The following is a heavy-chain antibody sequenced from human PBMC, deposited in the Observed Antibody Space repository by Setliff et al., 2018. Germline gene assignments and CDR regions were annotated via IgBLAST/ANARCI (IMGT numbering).Heavy chain of an antibody. D-gene: IGHD2-2*01. CDR3: GRVNGYFDL. CDR1: GDSISDAS. J-gene: IGHJ2*01. CDR2: VFYNGAA. V-gene: IGHV4-59*03. Sequence: SETLSLTCTVSGDSISDASIMAWIRQPPGKGLEFIGYVFYNGAAKYDPSLKSRVTMSVDTSKTQFSLRLSCAALDLPGAVLGGRVNGYFDLWGRATLVTVSS.